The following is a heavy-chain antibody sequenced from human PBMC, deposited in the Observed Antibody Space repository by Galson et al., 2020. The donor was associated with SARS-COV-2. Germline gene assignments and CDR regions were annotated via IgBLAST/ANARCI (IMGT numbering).Heavy chain of an antibody. CDR2: VSPDGSIT. J-gene: IGHJ4*01. CDR3: IRDDDTLFNKGPHFGK. D-gene: IGHD2-21*01. V-gene: IGHV3-74*01. CDR1: GFTFSNYW. Sequence: GESLKISCAASGFTFSNYWIHWVRQAPGKGLVWVSRVSPDGSITTYADFVKGRFIISRDNAKNTVSLRMNSLRSDDTAVYYCIRDDDTLFNKGPHFGKWGHGTLVTVSS.